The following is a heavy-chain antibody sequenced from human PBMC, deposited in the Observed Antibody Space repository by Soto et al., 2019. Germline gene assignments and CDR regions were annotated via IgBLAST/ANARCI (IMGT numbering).Heavy chain of an antibody. CDR2: ISGYNGNT. V-gene: IGHV1-18*01. D-gene: IGHD2-8*02. CDR1: DNTFTHYG. Sequence: ASVKVSCKSSDNTFTHYGINWVRQAPGQGLEWMGWISGYNGNTKYAQKFQDRVTMTADTSTRTAFMEVRSLTSDDTGVYFCAATGGNYFGSAVWG. J-gene: IGHJ6*02. CDR3: AATGGNYFGSAV.